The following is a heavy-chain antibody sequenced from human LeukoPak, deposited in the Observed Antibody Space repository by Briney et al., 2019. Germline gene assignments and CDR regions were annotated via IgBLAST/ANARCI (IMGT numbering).Heavy chain of an antibody. CDR3: ARTVGDWGTLLHGLNGY. Sequence: ASVKVSCKASGYTFTSYGISWVRQAPGQGLEWMGWISAYNGNTNYAQKLQGRVTMTTDTSTSTAYMELRSLRSDDTAVYYCARTVGDWGTLLHGLNGYWGQGTLVTVSS. CDR1: GYTFTSYG. V-gene: IGHV1-18*01. CDR2: ISAYNGNT. D-gene: IGHD3-16*01. J-gene: IGHJ4*02.